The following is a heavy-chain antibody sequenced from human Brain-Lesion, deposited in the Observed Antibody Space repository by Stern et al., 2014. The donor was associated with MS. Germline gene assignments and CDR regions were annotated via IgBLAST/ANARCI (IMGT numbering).Heavy chain of an antibody. J-gene: IGHJ4*02. Sequence: VQLVQSGGDLVQPGRSLRLSCAAFGFPFADYAMHWVRQAPGKGLEWVAGISWNSGTIGFADSLKGRFTPSRHNAYRSLYLQMNSLRPEDTALYYCARDITGSSAYVAYWGQGTLVTVSS. CDR1: GFPFADYA. V-gene: IGHV3-9*01. CDR2: ISWNSGTI. CDR3: ARDITGSSAYVAY. D-gene: IGHD1-14*01.